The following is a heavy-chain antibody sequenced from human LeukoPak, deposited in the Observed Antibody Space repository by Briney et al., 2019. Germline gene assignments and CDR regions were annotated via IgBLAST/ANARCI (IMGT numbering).Heavy chain of an antibody. J-gene: IGHJ3*01. CDR2: ISSSSSTI. Sequence: HPGGSLRLSCAVSGFTFSSYGMNWVRQAPEEGLEWVAYISSSSSTIHYADSVKGRFTIFRDNAVNSLHLQMDSLGAEDTAVYSCARSRYYGSGSPDAFDGWGHGTMVTVSS. D-gene: IGHD3-10*01. CDR3: ARSRYYGSGSPDAFDG. V-gene: IGHV3-48*01. CDR1: GFTFSSYG.